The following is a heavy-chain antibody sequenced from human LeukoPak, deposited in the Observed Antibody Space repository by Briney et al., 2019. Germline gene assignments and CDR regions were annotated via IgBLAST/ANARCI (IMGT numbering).Heavy chain of an antibody. CDR2: NYYSGST. CDR3: AITKGYDSSGYYYFDY. J-gene: IGHJ4*02. Sequence: SETLSLTCTVSGGSISSYYWSWIRQPPGKGLEWIGYNYYSGSTNYNPSLKSRVTISVDTSKNQFSLKLSSVTAADTAVYYCAITKGYDSSGYYYFDYWGQGTLVTVSS. D-gene: IGHD3-22*01. V-gene: IGHV4-59*01. CDR1: GGSISSYY.